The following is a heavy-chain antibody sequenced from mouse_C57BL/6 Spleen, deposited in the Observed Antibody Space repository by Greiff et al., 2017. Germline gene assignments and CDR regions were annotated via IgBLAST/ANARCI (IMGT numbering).Heavy chain of an antibody. CDR2: ISYDGSN. Sequence: EVHLVESGPGLVKPSQSLSLTCSVTGYSITSGYYWNWIRQIPGNKLEWMGYISYDGSNNYNPSLKNRISITRDTSKNQFFLKLNSVTTEDTATYYCARGEPDSSAWFAYWGQGTLVTVSA. CDR3: ARGEPDSSAWFAY. V-gene: IGHV3-6*01. CDR1: GYSITSGYY. D-gene: IGHD3-2*01. J-gene: IGHJ3*01.